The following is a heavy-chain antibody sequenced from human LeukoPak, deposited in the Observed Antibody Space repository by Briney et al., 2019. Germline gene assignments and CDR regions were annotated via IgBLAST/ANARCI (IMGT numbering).Heavy chain of an antibody. V-gene: IGHV4-59*01. CDR2: FSYSGST. J-gene: IGHJ4*02. Sequence: SETLSLTCSVSGVSISDYHWIWIRQPPAKGLEWMGYFSYSGSTRYNPSLKSRVTMSVDTSKNQFSLRLTPVAAADTAVYYCARMYSGTSYYFDFWGQGTLVTVSS. CDR3: ARMYSGTSYYFDF. CDR1: GVSISDYH. D-gene: IGHD1-26*01.